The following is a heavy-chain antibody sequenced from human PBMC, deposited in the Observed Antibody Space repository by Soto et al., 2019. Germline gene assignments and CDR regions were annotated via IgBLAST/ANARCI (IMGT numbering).Heavy chain of an antibody. V-gene: IGHV1-18*04. D-gene: IGHD3-9*01. CDR1: GYTFTSYG. J-gene: IGHJ4*02. CDR3: ARDRARLRYDILTGSPCSPRGDY. CDR2: ISAYNGNT. Sequence: ASVKVSCKASGYTFTSYGISWVRQAPGQGLEWMGWISAYNGNTNYAQKLQGRVTMTTDTSTSTAYMELRSLRSDDTAVYYCARDRARLRYDILTGSPCSPRGDYWGQ.